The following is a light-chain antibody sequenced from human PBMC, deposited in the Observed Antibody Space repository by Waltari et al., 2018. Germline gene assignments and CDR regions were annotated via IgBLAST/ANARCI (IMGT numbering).Light chain of an antibody. CDR2: DVS. V-gene: IGLV2-11*01. CDR3: CSYAGSYV. CDR1: SSEVGGDKY. J-gene: IGLJ1*01. Sequence: QSALTQPRSVAGSPGQSVTISCTGTSSEVGGDKYVSWYQQHPGKAPKLMIYDVSKRPSGVPDRFSGSKSGNTASLTISGLQAEDEADYYCCSYAGSYVFGTGTKVTVL.